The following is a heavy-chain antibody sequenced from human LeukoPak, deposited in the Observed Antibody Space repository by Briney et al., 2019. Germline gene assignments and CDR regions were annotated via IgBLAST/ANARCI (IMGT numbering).Heavy chain of an antibody. CDR2: INSDGSEG. CDR3: ARSSHSSSSSV. Sequence: PGGCLRLSCAVSVFTFSGFGMRWSRQAPRKGLEWVASINSDGSEGYYADVVKGRFTISRDNAKNSLYLQINSLRAEDTAVYYCARSSHSSSSSVWGQGTMVTVSS. V-gene: IGHV3-7*03. J-gene: IGHJ3*01. D-gene: IGHD6-6*01. CDR1: VFTFSGFG.